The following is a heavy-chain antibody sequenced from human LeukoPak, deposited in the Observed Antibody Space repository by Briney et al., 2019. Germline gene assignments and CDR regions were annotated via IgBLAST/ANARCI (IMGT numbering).Heavy chain of an antibody. D-gene: IGHD2-15*01. CDR2: IKEDGSEK. CDR1: GFTFSSSW. CDR3: ARVAPRGYCSGGSCLDY. Sequence: GGSLRLSCAASGFTFSSSWLSWVRQAPGKGLEWVANIKEDGSEKYYVDSVKGRFAISRNNAKNSLYLQMNNLRLEDTAVYYCARVAPRGYCSGGSCLDYWGQGTLVTVSS. V-gene: IGHV3-7*03. J-gene: IGHJ4*02.